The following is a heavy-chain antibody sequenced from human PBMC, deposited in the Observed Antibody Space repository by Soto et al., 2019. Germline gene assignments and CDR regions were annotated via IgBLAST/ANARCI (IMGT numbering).Heavy chain of an antibody. CDR2: INHSGST. CDR1: GGSISSYY. J-gene: IGHJ4*02. V-gene: IGHV4-34*01. D-gene: IGHD1-26*01. CDR3: ARGRWEVRFDD. Sequence: PSETLSLTCTVSGGSISSYYWSWVGQPPGKGLEWIGEINHSGSTNYNPSLKSRVTISVDTSKNQFSLKLSSVTAADTAVYYCARGRWEVRFDDWGQGTLVTVSS.